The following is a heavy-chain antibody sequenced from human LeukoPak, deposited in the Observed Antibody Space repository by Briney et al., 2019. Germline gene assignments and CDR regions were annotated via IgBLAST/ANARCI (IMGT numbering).Heavy chain of an antibody. D-gene: IGHD3-10*01. Sequence: PSETLSLTCSVSGGSISSNIDCWAWIRQPPGKGLEWIGCMFYNGATYNNPSLKSRVTLSVDTSKSQFSLKLNSVTAADTAVYYCARHYGPWGQGTLVTVSS. CDR3: ARHYGP. J-gene: IGHJ5*02. CDR2: MFYNGAT. CDR1: GGSISSNIDC. V-gene: IGHV4-39*01.